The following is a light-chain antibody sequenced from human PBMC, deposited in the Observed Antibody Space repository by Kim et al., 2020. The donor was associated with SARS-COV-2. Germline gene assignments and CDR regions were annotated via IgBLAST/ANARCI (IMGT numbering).Light chain of an antibody. CDR3: SSDTSSSTRV. V-gene: IGLV2-14*03. J-gene: IGLJ1*01. CDR2: DVR. CDR1: SSDVGGDNY. Sequence: GEAITINCTGTSSDVGGDNYVWWYQQQQGKAPKFMMYDVRNRPSGVSNRFSGSKSGNTASLTISGLQAEEEADYYCSSDTSSSTRVFGTGTKVTVL.